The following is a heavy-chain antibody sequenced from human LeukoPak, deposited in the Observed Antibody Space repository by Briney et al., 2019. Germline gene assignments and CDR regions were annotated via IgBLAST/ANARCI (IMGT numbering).Heavy chain of an antibody. V-gene: IGHV3-30*04. Sequence: GGSLRLSCAASGLSFSTFPIHWIRQAPGKGLEWVAVTSYDGSNKHDADSVKGRFTISRDNSKNTLYLQMNSLTPEDTAVYYCARDWYAMDVWGQGTAVTVSS. CDR2: TSYDGSNK. J-gene: IGHJ6*02. CDR3: ARDWYAMDV. D-gene: IGHD2-8*01. CDR1: GLSFSTFP.